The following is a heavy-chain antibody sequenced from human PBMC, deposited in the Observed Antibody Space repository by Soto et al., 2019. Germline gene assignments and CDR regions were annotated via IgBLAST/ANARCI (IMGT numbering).Heavy chain of an antibody. CDR1: GYTFTSYA. V-gene: IGHV1-3*01. CDR3: ASRTTVTTFFDY. D-gene: IGHD4-17*01. CDR2: INAGNGNT. Sequence: ASVKVSCKASGYTFTSYAMHWVRQAPGQRLEWMGWINAGNGNTKYSQKFQGRVTITRDTSASTAYMELSSLRSEDTAVYYCASRTTVTTFFDYWGQGTLVTVSS. J-gene: IGHJ4*02.